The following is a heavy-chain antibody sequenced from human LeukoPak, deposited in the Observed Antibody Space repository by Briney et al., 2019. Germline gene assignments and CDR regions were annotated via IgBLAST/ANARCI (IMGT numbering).Heavy chain of an antibody. D-gene: IGHD3-9*01. CDR1: GFTFSSYG. V-gene: IGHV3-30*02. CDR3: AKDSPISYDILTGYPDY. CDR2: IRYDGSNK. Sequence: PGGSLRLSCAASGFTFSSYGMHWVRQAPGKGLEWVAFIRYDGSNKYYADSVKGRFTISRDNSKNTLYLQMNSLRAEDTAVYYCAKDSPISYDILTGYPDYWGQGTLVTVSS. J-gene: IGHJ4*02.